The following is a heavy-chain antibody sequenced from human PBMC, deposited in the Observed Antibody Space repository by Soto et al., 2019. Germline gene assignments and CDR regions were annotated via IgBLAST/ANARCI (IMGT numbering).Heavy chain of an antibody. CDR1: GYSFTSYC. CDR2: IYPGDSDT. V-gene: IGHV5-51*01. Sequence: GESLKISCKGSGYSFTSYCIAWVRQMPGEGLEWMGIIYPGDSDTRYSPSLQGQVTISADKSISTAYLQWSSLKASDTAVYYCARLGGFYQSLDSWGQGTLVTVSS. D-gene: IGHD3-22*01. J-gene: IGHJ5*01. CDR3: ARLGGFYQSLDS.